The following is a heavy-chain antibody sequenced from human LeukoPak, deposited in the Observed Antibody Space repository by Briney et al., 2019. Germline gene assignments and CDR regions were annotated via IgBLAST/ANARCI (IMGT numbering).Heavy chain of an antibody. CDR1: GGSFSGYY. CDR3: ARDQGSHFDY. V-gene: IGHV4-34*01. J-gene: IGHJ4*02. Sequence: SETLSLTCAVYGGSFSGYYWSWIRQPPGKGLEWIGEINHSGSTNYNPSLKSRVTILVDTSKNQFSLKLSSVTAADTAVYYCARDQGSHFDYWGQGTLVTVSS. CDR2: INHSGST.